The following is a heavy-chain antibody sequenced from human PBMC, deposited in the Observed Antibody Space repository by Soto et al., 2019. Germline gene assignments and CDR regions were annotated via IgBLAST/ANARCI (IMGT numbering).Heavy chain of an antibody. CDR1: GFTFSDHN. J-gene: IGHJ4*02. CDR3: ARLAPD. CDR2: TRNKANSYTT. Sequence: EVQPVESGGGLVQPGGSLRLSCAASGFTFSDHNMDWVRQAPGKGLEWVGRTRNKANSYTTEYAASVKGRFTISRDDSKNSLYLQMNSLKIEDTAMYYCARLAPDWGQGTLVTVSS. V-gene: IGHV3-72*01.